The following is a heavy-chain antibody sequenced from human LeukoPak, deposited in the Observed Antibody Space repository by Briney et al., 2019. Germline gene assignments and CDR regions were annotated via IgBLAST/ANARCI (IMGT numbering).Heavy chain of an antibody. Sequence: ASVKVSCKASGYTFTSNYMHWVRQAPGQGLEWMGWINSKSGATSYAQTFQGRVTMTRDTSITTAYIELSGLRSDDTAVYYCARGFGSSWFDYWGQGTLVTVSS. CDR1: GYTFTSNY. CDR2: INSKSGAT. D-gene: IGHD6-13*01. CDR3: ARGFGSSWFDY. V-gene: IGHV1-2*02. J-gene: IGHJ5*01.